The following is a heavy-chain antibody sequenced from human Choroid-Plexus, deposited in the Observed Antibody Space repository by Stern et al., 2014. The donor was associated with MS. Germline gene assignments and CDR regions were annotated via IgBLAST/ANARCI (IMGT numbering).Heavy chain of an antibody. J-gene: IGHJ5*02. CDR2: VSYDGSNK. V-gene: IGHV3-30*18. CDR1: GFTFGSCA. CDR3: AKDRQYLTYFFDH. Sequence: QVQLVESGGGVVQPGRPLRLSCVASGFTFGSCAMHWVRQAPGKGLVWVAGVSYDGSNKYYADSVKGLFTISRDNSQNTLYMQMSSLRPEDTAVYYCAKDRQYLTYFFDHWGQGSLVTVSS. D-gene: IGHD2/OR15-2a*01.